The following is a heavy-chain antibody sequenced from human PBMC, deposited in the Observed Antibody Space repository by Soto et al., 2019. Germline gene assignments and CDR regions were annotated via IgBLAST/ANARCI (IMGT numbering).Heavy chain of an antibody. CDR1: GGSFKSGSYS. Sequence: SETLSRTCTVSGGSFKSGSYSWSWIRQPPGKGLEWIGYVYHTGRTSYNPSLKSRVSISMDTSKNQFSLNLDSVTAADTAVYFCARDFAYFDSWGQGTLVTVSS. D-gene: IGHD3-3*01. J-gene: IGHJ4*02. V-gene: IGHV4-61*01. CDR3: ARDFAYFDS. CDR2: VYHTGRT.